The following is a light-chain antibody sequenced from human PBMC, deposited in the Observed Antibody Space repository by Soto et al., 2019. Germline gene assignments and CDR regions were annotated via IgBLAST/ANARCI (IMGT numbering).Light chain of an antibody. CDR2: AAS. CDR3: RKYNSAPRT. CDR1: QGISNY. J-gene: IGKJ1*01. Sequence: DIQMTQSPSSLSASIGDRVTITCRASQGISNYLAWYQQKPGKVPKLLIYAASTLQSGVPSRFSGSGSGTDFPLSCSILQPEDIETYYCRKYNSAPRTFDQGTKVQI. V-gene: IGKV1-27*01.